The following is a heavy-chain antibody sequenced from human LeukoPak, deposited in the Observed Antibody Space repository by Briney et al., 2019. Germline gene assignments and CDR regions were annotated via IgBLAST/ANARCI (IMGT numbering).Heavy chain of an antibody. Sequence: PGGSLRLSCAASGFTFSGSAMHWVRQASGKGLEWVGRIRSKANSYATAYAASVKGRFTISRDDSKNTAYLQMNSLKTEDTAVYYCTGGLLYSGSYDYWGQGTLVTVSS. D-gene: IGHD1-26*01. J-gene: IGHJ4*02. CDR3: TGGLLYSGSYDY. CDR2: IRSKANSYAT. V-gene: IGHV3-73*01. CDR1: GFTFSGSA.